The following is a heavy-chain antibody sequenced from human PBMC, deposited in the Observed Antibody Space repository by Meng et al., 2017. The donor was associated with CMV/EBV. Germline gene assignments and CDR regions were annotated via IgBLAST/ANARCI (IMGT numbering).Heavy chain of an antibody. CDR1: GFTFDDYG. J-gene: IGHJ6*02. V-gene: IGHV3-20*01. Sequence: GESLKISCAASGFTFDDYGMSWVRQAPGKGLEWVSGINWNGGSTGYADSVKGRFTISRDNAKNSLYLQMNSLRAEDTALYHCARDRGYYDSSGYYPVLDYYYGMDVRGQGTTVTVSS. CDR2: INWNGGST. D-gene: IGHD3-22*01. CDR3: ARDRGYYDSSGYYPVLDYYYGMDV.